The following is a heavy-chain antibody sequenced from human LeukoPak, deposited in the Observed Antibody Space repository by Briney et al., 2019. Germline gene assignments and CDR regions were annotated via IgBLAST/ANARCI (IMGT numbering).Heavy chain of an antibody. J-gene: IGHJ4*02. CDR3: ARMGVVVRAVAGLDGLDY. CDR1: GGSISSSSYY. V-gene: IGHV4-39*01. Sequence: SETLSLTCTVSGGSISSSSYYWGWVRQPPGKGLEWIGSIYYRGSTYYNPSLKGRVTISVDTSKNQFSLKLTSVTAADTAVYSCARMGVVVRAVAGLDGLDYWGQGTPVTVSS. CDR2: IYYRGST. D-gene: IGHD3-10*01.